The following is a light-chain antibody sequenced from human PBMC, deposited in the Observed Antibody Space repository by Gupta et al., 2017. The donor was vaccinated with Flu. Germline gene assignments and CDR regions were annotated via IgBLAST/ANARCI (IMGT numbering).Light chain of an antibody. CDR1: RNDIGTYNY. Sequence: QSALTQPASVSGSPGQSITIACIGTRNDIGTYNYVSWYQQHPGKAPKVVIYEVNNRPSGVSDRFSGSKSGNTASLTISGLQAEDEADYYCSSYTSIVTLGRVFGGGTKVTVL. J-gene: IGLJ2*01. V-gene: IGLV2-14*01. CDR2: EVN. CDR3: SSYTSIVTLGRV.